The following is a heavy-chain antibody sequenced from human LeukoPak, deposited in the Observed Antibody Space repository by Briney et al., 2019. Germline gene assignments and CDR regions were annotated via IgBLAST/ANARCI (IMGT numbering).Heavy chain of an antibody. CDR3: ARNPPVAAFHPFDY. CDR2: ISSSSSTI. J-gene: IGHJ4*02. V-gene: IGHV3-48*01. D-gene: IGHD2-15*01. CDR1: GFDFEDYG. Sequence: GGSLRLSCAASGFDFEDYGMSWVRQAPGKGLEWVSYISSSSSTIYYADSVKGRFTISRDNAKNSLYLQMDSLRAEDTAVYYCARNPPVAAFHPFDYWGQGTLVTVSS.